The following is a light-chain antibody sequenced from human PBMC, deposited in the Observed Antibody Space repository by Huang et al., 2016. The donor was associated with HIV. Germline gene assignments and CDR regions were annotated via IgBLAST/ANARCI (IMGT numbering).Light chain of an antibody. CDR1: QAMRDD. Sequence: AIQMTQSPSSLSASVGDRVTITCRASQAMRDDLGWYQQKPGKAPKLLSYGASSLQSGVPSRFSGSGSGTDYTLTISSLQPEDFATYYCLQDFNYPLTFGQGTKLEIK. J-gene: IGKJ2*01. CDR2: GAS. CDR3: LQDFNYPLT. V-gene: IGKV1-6*01.